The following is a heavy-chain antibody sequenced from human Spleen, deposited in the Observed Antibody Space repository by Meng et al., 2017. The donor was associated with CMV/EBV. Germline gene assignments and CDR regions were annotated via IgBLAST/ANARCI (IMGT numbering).Heavy chain of an antibody. CDR1: GGTFRSYA. Sequence: SGGTFRSYAISWVRQVPGQGLEWMGAIIPIFGTTNYAQNFQGRLTISTDDSMTTAYMELNSLRSEDTALYYCATGDSSGWYQFSRFDPWGQGTLVTVSS. CDR2: IIPIFGTT. V-gene: IGHV1-69*05. CDR3: ATGDSSGWYQFSRFDP. J-gene: IGHJ5*02. D-gene: IGHD3-22*01.